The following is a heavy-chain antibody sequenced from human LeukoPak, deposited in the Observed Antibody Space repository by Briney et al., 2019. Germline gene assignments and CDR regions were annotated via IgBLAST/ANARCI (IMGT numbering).Heavy chain of an antibody. J-gene: IGHJ4*02. V-gene: IGHV1-58*02. Sequence: SVKVSCKTSGFTFISSAMQWVRQARGQRLEWIGWIVVGSGNTNYAQKFQERVTITRDMSTSTAYMELSSLRSEDTAVYYCVAVIDSGSYYVADYWGQGTLVTVSS. CDR3: VAVIDSGSYYVADY. D-gene: IGHD1-26*01. CDR1: GFTFISSA. CDR2: IVVGSGNT.